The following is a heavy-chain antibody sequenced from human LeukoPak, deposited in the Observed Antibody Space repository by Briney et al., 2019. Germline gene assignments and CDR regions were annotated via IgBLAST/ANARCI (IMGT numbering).Heavy chain of an antibody. V-gene: IGHV3-21*01. CDR1: GFTFSSYS. D-gene: IGHD3-22*01. J-gene: IGHJ6*03. CDR3: ASFEYYDSSGYYIAGPQNYYYYYMDV. CDR2: ISSSSSYI. Sequence: PGGSLRLSCAASGFTFSSYSMNWVRQTPGKGLEWVSSISSSSSYIYYADSVKGRFTISRDNAKNSLYLQMNSLRAEDTAVYYCASFEYYDSSGYYIAGPQNYYYYYMDVWGKGTTVTVSS.